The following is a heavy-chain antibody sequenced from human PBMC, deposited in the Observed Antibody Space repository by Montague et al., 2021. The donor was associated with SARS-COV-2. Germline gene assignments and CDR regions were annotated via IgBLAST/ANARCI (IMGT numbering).Heavy chain of an antibody. CDR1: GGSIRSGGYS. CDR2: FYHSGSI. J-gene: IGHJ3*02. CDR3: ARGWGGTYSDDAFDI. D-gene: IGHD1-26*01. Sequence: TLSLTCSVAGGSIRSGGYSWSWIRQPPGKGLEWIGYFYHSGSIYYNPSHKSRVTISVDRSKNHFSLKLISVTAADTAVYYCARGWGGTYSDDAFDIWGQGTMVTVSS. V-gene: IGHV4-30-2*01.